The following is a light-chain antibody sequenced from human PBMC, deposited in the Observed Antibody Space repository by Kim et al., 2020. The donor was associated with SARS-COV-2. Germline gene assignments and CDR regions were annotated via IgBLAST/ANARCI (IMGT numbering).Light chain of an antibody. CDR3: QQRSDWPLP. Sequence: LAPGERATLPCRASQSVGSYLAWYQQKPGQAPRLLIYDASKRAFGIPARFSGSGSGTDFTLTISSLEPEDFAVYYCQQRSDWPLPFGGGTKVDIK. CDR2: DAS. V-gene: IGKV3-11*01. CDR1: QSVGSY. J-gene: IGKJ4*01.